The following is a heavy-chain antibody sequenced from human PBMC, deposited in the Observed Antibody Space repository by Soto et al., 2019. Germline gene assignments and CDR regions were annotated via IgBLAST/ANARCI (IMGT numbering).Heavy chain of an antibody. J-gene: IGHJ4*02. CDR3: ATDDSSGYYYRQESY. Sequence: GGSLSLSCAASGFTFSTYAMTWVRQAPGKGLEWVSSFTGSGSGGDTYYADSVKGRFTISRDNSKNTLYLQMDSPRVDDTAVYFCATDDSSGYYYRQESYWGPGTLVTVYS. V-gene: IGHV3-23*01. D-gene: IGHD3-22*01. CDR2: FTGSGSGGDT. CDR1: GFTFSTYA.